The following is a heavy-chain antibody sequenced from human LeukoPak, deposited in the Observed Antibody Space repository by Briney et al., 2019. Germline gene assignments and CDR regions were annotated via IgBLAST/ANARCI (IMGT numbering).Heavy chain of an antibody. CDR2: ISGSGGST. D-gene: IGHD3-22*01. Sequence: GGFLRLSCAASGFTFSSYAMSWVRQAPGKGLEWVSAISGSGGSTYYADSVKGRLTISRDNSKNTLYLQMNSLRAEDTAVYYCAKVFGGRYYDSSGYSFVYWGQGTLVTVSS. V-gene: IGHV3-23*01. CDR3: AKVFGGRYYDSSGYSFVY. J-gene: IGHJ4*02. CDR1: GFTFSSYA.